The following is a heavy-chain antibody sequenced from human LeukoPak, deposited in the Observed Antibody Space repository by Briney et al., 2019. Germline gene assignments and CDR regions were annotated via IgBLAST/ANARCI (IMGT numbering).Heavy chain of an antibody. D-gene: IGHD6-19*01. CDR1: GFTFSSYW. J-gene: IGHJ3*02. Sequence: GGSLRLSCAASGFTFSSYWMSWVRQAPGKGLEWVANIKQDGSEKYYVDSVKGRFTISRDNAKNSLYLQMNSLRAEDTAVYFCAKDQGSGRGYDAFDIWGQGTMVTVSS. V-gene: IGHV3-7*03. CDR2: IKQDGSEK. CDR3: AKDQGSGRGYDAFDI.